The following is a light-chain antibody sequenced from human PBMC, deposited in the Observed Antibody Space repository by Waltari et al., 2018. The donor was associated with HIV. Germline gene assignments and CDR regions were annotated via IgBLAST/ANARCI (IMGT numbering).Light chain of an antibody. V-gene: IGLV1-47*01. CDR1: RSNLGSTF. CDR3: AAWDDNLVGHVV. J-gene: IGLJ2*01. Sequence: QSVLTQPPSASGTAGQRVTISCSGSRSNLGSTFVFLYHHFPGSTPKLIFYKNNQRFSGFPGRFSGSKSGTSASLAISGLRSEDEAAYYCAAWDDNLVGHVVFGGGTNLTV. CDR2: KNN.